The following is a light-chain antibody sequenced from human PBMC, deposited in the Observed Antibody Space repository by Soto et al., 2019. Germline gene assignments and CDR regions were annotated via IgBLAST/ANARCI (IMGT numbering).Light chain of an antibody. CDR2: DVS. V-gene: IGLV2-14*01. CDR3: NSYTSSGTGV. Sequence: QPVLTQPASVSGSPGQSITISCTGTSRDVGGYNYVSWYQQHPGKAPKLMIYDVSNRPSGVSNRFSGSKSGNTASLTISGLQPEDEADYYCNSYTSSGTGVFGTGTKLTVL. J-gene: IGLJ1*01. CDR1: SRDVGGYNY.